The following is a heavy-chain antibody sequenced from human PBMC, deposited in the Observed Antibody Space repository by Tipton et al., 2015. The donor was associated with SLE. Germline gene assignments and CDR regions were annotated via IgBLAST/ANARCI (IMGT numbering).Heavy chain of an antibody. D-gene: IGHD2-15*01. CDR2: ISSGSNYI. Sequence: SLRLSCAASGFTFSSYSINWVRQAPGKGVAWVSSISSGSNYISYADSLKGRFTISRDDAKNSVFLQMNSLRAEDTAVYYCVRGASIGYYYFDYWGLGTLVTVSS. CDR3: VRGASIGYYYFDY. J-gene: IGHJ4*02. V-gene: IGHV3-21*01. CDR1: GFTFSSYS.